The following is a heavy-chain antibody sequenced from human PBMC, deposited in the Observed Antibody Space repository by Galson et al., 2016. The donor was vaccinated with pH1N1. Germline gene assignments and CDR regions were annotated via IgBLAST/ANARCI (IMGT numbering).Heavy chain of an antibody. CDR1: GFTFSSYG. V-gene: IGHV3-30*18. D-gene: IGHD3-10*01. J-gene: IGHJ5*02. CDR3: AKPIYGSGGFDP. CDR2: ISYDGSNK. Sequence: SLRLSCAASGFTFSSYGMHWVRQAPGKGLEWVAVISYDGSNKYYADSVKGRFTISRDNSKNTLYLQMNSLRAEDTAVYYCAKPIYGSGGFDPWGQGTLVTVSS.